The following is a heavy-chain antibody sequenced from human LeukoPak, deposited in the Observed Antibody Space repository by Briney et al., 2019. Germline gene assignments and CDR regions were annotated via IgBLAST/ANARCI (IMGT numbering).Heavy chain of an antibody. CDR1: GFTFSSYA. J-gene: IGHJ5*02. Sequence: PGGSLRLSCAASGFTFSSYAMSWVRQAPGKGLEWVSAISGSGGSTYYADPVKGRFTISRDNSKNTLYLQMNSLRAEDTAVYYCAKRGRCSGGSCYGAFDPWGQGTLVTVSS. CDR2: ISGSGGST. CDR3: AKRGRCSGGSCYGAFDP. V-gene: IGHV3-23*01. D-gene: IGHD2-15*01.